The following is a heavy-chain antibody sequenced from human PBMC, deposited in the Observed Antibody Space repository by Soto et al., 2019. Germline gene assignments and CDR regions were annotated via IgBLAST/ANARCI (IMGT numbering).Heavy chain of an antibody. CDR2: IVPILGVA. CDR3: AKDRYLDHDSRGYLFDN. J-gene: IGHJ4*02. Sequence: QVQLVQSGAEVKKPGSSVKVSCKTSGDTFNSNAISWVRQAPGQGLEWMGRIVPILGVADYAQKFQGRVTLTADKSTSTVYMELSSLRSEDTALYYCAKDRYLDHDSRGYLFDNWGQGTLVTVSS. V-gene: IGHV1-69*04. D-gene: IGHD3-22*01. CDR1: GDTFNSNA.